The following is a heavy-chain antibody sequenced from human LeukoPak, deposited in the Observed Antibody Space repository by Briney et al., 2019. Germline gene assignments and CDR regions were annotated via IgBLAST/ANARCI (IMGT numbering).Heavy chain of an antibody. V-gene: IGHV3-23*01. CDR1: GFTFSSYA. J-gene: IGHJ4*02. D-gene: IGHD2-21*01. CDR2: ISGSGGST. Sequence: GGSLRLSCAASGFTFSSYAMSWVRQAPGKGLEWGSAISGSGGSTYYTDSVKGRFTISRDNSKNTLYLQMNSLRAEDTAVYYCAKDFRAAWIAGGFDYWGQGTLVTVSS. CDR3: AKDFRAAWIAGGFDY.